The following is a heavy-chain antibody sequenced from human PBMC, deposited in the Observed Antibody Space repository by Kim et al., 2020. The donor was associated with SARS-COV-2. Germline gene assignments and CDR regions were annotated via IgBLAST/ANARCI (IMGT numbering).Heavy chain of an antibody. CDR2: SGST. CDR3: ARANYFDS. Sequence: SGSTTYNPSLKSRLTLSVDTSKNQFSLKLGSVTAADTAVYYCARANYFDSWGQGTLVTVSS. J-gene: IGHJ4*02. V-gene: IGHV4-59*01.